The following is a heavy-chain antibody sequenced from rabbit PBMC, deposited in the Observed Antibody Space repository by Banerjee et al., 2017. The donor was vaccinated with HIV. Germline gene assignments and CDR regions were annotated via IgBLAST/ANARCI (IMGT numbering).Heavy chain of an antibody. CDR1: GLDFSSSYY. J-gene: IGHJ4*01. V-gene: IGHV1S40*01. Sequence: QSLEESGGDLVKPGASLTLTCTASGLDFSSSYYMGWVRQAPGKGLEWIGDIYAGDGSTYYASWAKGRFTISKTSSTTVTLQMTSLTAADTATYFCARDLAAVIGWNFGLWGPGTLVTVS. D-gene: IGHD1-1*01. CDR3: ARDLAAVIGWNFGL. CDR2: IYAGDGST.